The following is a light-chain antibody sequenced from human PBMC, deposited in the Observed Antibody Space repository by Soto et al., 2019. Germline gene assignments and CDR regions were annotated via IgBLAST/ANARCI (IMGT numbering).Light chain of an antibody. J-gene: IGKJ1*01. CDR3: QQYNDWTLT. V-gene: IGKV3-15*01. Sequence: EILMTQSPATLSVSPGEGATLSCRASQSIRSNLAWYQKKPGQAPRLLIYGAFTRATGIPARLSGTGYGTELTITISSMQSEDFELYYCQQYNDWTLTFGQGTKVDIK. CDR2: GAF. CDR1: QSIRSN.